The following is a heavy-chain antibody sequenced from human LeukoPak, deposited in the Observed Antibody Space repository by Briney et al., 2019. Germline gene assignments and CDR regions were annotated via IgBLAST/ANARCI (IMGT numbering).Heavy chain of an antibody. V-gene: IGHV4-39*07. CDR2: IYYSGST. J-gene: IGHJ5*02. D-gene: IGHD1-1*01. CDR3: ASCGTQLPYNWFDP. CDR1: GGSISSSSYY. Sequence: SETLSLTCTVSGGSISSSSYYWGWIRQPPGKGLEWIGSIYYSGSTYYNPSLKSRVTISVDTSKNQFSLKLSSVTAADTAVYYCASCGTQLPYNWFDPWGQGTLVTVSS.